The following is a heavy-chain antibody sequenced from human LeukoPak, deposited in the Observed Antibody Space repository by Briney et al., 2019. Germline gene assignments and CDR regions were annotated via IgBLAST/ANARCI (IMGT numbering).Heavy chain of an antibody. CDR2: ISSSGSYI. CDR3: ARAATWQLGIRNYYFDY. D-gene: IGHD1-1*01. J-gene: IGHJ4*02. V-gene: IGHV3-21*01. CDR1: EFTFSTYS. Sequence: PGGSLRLSCAASEFTFSTYSMNWVRQAPGKGLEWVSSISSSGSYIYYADSLKGRFTISRDSAKNSLYLQMNSLRAEDTAVYYCARAATWQLGIRNYYFDYWGQGTLVTVSS.